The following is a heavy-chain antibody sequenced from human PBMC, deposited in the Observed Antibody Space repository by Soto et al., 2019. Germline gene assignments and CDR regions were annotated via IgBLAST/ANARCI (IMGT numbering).Heavy chain of an antibody. Sequence: PGGSLRLSCAASGFTFSSYAMSWVRQAPGKGLEWVSVISASGGSTYYADSVKGRFTISRDSSKNALYLQMNSLRAEDTAVYYCARGRIVVPPFDSWGRGTLVTVSS. CDR2: ISASGGST. J-gene: IGHJ5*01. CDR3: ARGRIVVPPFDS. D-gene: IGHD2-15*01. V-gene: IGHV3-23*01. CDR1: GFTFSSYA.